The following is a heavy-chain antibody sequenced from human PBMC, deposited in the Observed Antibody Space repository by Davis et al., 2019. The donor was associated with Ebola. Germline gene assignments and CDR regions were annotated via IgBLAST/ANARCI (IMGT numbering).Heavy chain of an antibody. D-gene: IGHD2-15*01. CDR3: ARRYTCSGNYMDV. V-gene: IGHV3-23*01. J-gene: IGHJ6*03. Sequence: GESLKISCAASEFTFRNYAMSWVRQAPGKGLEWVSTISGGGTTNYADSVKGRFTISRDNSKNTLYLQMNSLRAEDTAVYHCARRYTCSGNYMDVWGKGTTVTVSS. CDR2: ISGGGTT. CDR1: EFTFRNYA.